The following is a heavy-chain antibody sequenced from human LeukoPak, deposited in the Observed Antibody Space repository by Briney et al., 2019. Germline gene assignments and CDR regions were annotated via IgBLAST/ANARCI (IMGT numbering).Heavy chain of an antibody. D-gene: IGHD3-22*01. CDR1: GFTFSGYS. Sequence: GGSLRLSCTASGFTFSGYSMNWIRQAPGKGLEWVSSFGTRSTSVYHAGSVKGRFAISRDNAKNSLYLQMNSLRAEDTALYYCARAVSEGFDFWGQGTLVTVSS. CDR2: FGTRSTSV. V-gene: IGHV3-21*01. CDR3: ARAVSEGFDF. J-gene: IGHJ4*02.